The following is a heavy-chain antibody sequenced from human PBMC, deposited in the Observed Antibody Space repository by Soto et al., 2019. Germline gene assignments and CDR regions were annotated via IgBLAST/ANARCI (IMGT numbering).Heavy chain of an antibody. D-gene: IGHD3-3*01. CDR3: ARDGRARFLEWLAVDY. Sequence: ASVKVSCTASGYTFTSYGISWVRQDPGQGLEWMGWISAYNGNTNYAQKLQGRVTMTTDTSTSTAYMELRSLRSDDTAVYYCARDGRARFLEWLAVDYWGQGTLVTVSS. J-gene: IGHJ4*02. CDR1: GYTFTSYG. CDR2: ISAYNGNT. V-gene: IGHV1-18*04.